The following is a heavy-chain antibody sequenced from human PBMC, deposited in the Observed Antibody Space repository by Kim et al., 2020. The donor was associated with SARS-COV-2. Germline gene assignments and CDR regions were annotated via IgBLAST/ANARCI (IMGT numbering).Heavy chain of an antibody. CDR3: SKDRDHLAAAYVFDI. V-gene: IGHV3-30*02. Sequence: AALQGRFTISRNNSTNTLYLKMNSLRTEDTAVYDCSKDRDHLAAAYVFDIWGQGTMVTVSS. J-gene: IGHJ3*02. D-gene: IGHD6-13*01.